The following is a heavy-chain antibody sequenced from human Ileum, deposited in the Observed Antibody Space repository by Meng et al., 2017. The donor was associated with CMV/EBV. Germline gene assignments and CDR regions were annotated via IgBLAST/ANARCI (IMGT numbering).Heavy chain of an antibody. J-gene: IGHJ4*02. CDR1: GFTLSTSG. CDR2: LAYDGTNK. V-gene: IGHV3-30*02. Sequence: GGSLRPSCAASGFTLSTSGMHWVRQAPGKGLEWVSFLAYDGTNKYYADSVKGRFTISRDTSTNTLYLQMNSLRAEDTAVYYCAKDRHPDSGGFFEYWGQGTLVTVSS. D-gene: IGHD5-12*01. CDR3: AKDRHPDSGGFFEY.